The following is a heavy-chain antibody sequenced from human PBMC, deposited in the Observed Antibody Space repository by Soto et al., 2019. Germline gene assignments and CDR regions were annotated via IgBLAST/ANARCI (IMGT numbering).Heavy chain of an antibody. CDR2: IYYSGST. J-gene: IGHJ6*03. Sequence: SETLSLTCTVPGGSINSGGYYWSWIRQHQGKGLEWIGYIYYSGSTNYNPSLKSRVTISVDTSKNQFSLKLSSVTAADTAVYYCASPGVYYDLWIGPAWYYMDVWDKGTTVTLSS. V-gene: IGHV4-61*08. D-gene: IGHD3-3*01. CDR3: ASPGVYYDLWIGPAWYYMDV. CDR1: GGSINSGGYY.